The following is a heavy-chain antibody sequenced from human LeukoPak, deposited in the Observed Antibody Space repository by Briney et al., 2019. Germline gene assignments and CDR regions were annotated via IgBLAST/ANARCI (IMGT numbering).Heavy chain of an antibody. CDR2: IWYDGSSR. Sequence: HRGRSLRLSCAASGFTFNSYGMHWVPQAPGGGREGVADIWYDGSSRYYADSVKGRFTISRDNSKNTLYLQMNSLRAEDTAVYYCARDVQGYYYDSPGLGYWGQGTLVTVSS. D-gene: IGHD3-22*01. CDR1: GFTFNSYG. V-gene: IGHV3-33*01. CDR3: ARDVQGYYYDSPGLGY. J-gene: IGHJ4*02.